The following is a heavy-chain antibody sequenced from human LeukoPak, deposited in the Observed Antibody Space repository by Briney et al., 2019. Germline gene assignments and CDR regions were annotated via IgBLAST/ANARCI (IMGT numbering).Heavy chain of an antibody. CDR3: ARDASSIQLWPL. J-gene: IGHJ4*02. V-gene: IGHV4-39*07. CDR1: GGSITSSSYY. Sequence: SETLSLTRTVSGGSITSSSYYWGWIRQPPGKGLEWIGSIYYSGSTHYSPSLKSRVTISVDMSKNQFSLKLSSVTAADTAIYYCARDASSIQLWPLWGQGTLVTVSS. CDR2: IYYSGST. D-gene: IGHD5-18*01.